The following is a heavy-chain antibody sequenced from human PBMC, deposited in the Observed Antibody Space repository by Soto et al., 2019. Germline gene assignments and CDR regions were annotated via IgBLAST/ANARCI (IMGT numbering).Heavy chain of an antibody. V-gene: IGHV4-59*08. CDR3: ARHGYCSSSSCYAYYFYGMDV. CDR1: GGSISSYY. Sequence: QVQLQESGPGLVKPSETLSLTCTVTGGSISSYYWSWIRQPPGKGLEWIGDIYYSGSTNNNPSLKSRVTISVDTTKNQFSLKLSSVTAADTAVYYCARHGYCSSSSCYAYYFYGMDVWGQGTTVTVSS. J-gene: IGHJ6*02. CDR2: IYYSGST. D-gene: IGHD2-2*03.